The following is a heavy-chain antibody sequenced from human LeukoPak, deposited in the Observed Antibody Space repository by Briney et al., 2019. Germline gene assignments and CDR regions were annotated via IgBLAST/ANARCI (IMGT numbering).Heavy chain of an antibody. CDR2: IAPSDSYT. D-gene: IGHD3-22*01. J-gene: IGHJ5*02. CDR1: GYSFSNYW. CDR3: VRQPPGVYDTTQNWFDP. Sequence: GESLTISCKGSGYSFSNYWIGWMRQVPGKGLEWMGRIAPSDSYTNYNPSFEGHVTMSVEKSITTVYLQWSSLKASDTAMYYCVRQPPGVYDTTQNWFDPWGQGTLVTVSS. V-gene: IGHV5-10-1*01.